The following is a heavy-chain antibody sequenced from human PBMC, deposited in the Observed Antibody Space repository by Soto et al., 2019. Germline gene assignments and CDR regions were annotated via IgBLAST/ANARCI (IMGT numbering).Heavy chain of an antibody. CDR1: GGTFSSYA. Sequence: ASVKVSCKASGGTFSSYAISWVRQAPGQGLEWMGGIIPIFGTANYAQKFQGRVTITADESTSTAYMELSSLRSEDTAVYYCARDVGPGTAYNWFDPWGQGILVTVSS. J-gene: IGHJ5*02. CDR2: IIPIFGTA. CDR3: ARDVGPGTAYNWFDP. V-gene: IGHV1-69*13.